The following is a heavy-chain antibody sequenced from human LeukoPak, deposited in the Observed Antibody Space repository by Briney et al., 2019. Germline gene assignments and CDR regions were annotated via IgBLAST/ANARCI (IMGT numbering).Heavy chain of an antibody. CDR2: IRYDGSNK. CDR1: GFTFSSYG. Sequence: PGGSLRLSCAASGFTFSSYGMHWVRQVPGKGLEWVAFIRYDGSNKYYADSVKGRFTISRDNSKNTLYLQMNSLRAEDTAVYYCAKVRGYSGYDLDYWGQGTLVTVSS. J-gene: IGHJ4*02. CDR3: AKVRGYSGYDLDY. D-gene: IGHD5-12*01. V-gene: IGHV3-30*02.